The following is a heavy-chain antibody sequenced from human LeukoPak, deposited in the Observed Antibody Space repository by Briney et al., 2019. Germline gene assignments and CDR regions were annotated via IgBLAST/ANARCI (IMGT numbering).Heavy chain of an antibody. D-gene: IGHD3-16*01. CDR1: GYAFSRYG. V-gene: IGHV1-3*01. Sequence: ASVKVSCKASGYAFSRYGMHWVRQAPGQRLEWMGWINAGNENTKYSQKFQGRVSITRDTSASTAYMELSSLTSEDTAVYYCARDLYGDYFDYWGQGTLVTVSS. CDR3: ARDLYGDYFDY. J-gene: IGHJ4*02. CDR2: INAGNENT.